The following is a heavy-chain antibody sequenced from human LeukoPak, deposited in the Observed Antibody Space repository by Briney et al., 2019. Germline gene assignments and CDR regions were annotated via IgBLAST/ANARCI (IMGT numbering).Heavy chain of an antibody. D-gene: IGHD4-17*01. CDR2: ISSIGVST. Sequence: GGSLRPSCAASGFTFNNYAMNWVRQAPGKGLEWVSEISSIGVSTFYADSVKGRFTISRDNSKNTLYLQMNSLRVEDTALYYCAKEIGTSTVTTVDSWGQGTLVTVSS. CDR3: AKEIGTSTVTTVDS. V-gene: IGHV3-23*01. J-gene: IGHJ4*02. CDR1: GFTFNNYA.